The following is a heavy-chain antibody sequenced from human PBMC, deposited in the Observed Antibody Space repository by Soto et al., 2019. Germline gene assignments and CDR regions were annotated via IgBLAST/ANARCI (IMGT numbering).Heavy chain of an antibody. V-gene: IGHV3-30-3*01. Sequence: GGSLRLSCAGSGFTCSSYAMHWVGQSPGKGLEWVAVISYDGSNKYYADSVKGRFTISRDNSKNTLYLQMNSLRAEDTAVYYCARDKYYYDSSGHDDAFDIWGQGTMVTVSS. CDR1: GFTCSSYA. CDR2: ISYDGSNK. J-gene: IGHJ3*02. CDR3: ARDKYYYDSSGHDDAFDI. D-gene: IGHD3-22*01.